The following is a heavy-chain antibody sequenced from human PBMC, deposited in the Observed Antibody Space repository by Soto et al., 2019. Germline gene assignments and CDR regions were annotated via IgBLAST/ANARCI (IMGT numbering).Heavy chain of an antibody. CDR2: IKSKTDGGTT. CDR3: TTEGLWCGELFYYVMDV. CDR1: GFTFSNAW. V-gene: IGHV3-15*07. D-gene: IGHD3-10*01. J-gene: IGHJ6*02. Sequence: EVQLVESGGGLVKPGGSLRLSCAASGFTFSNAWMNWVRQAPGKGLEWVGRIKSKTDGGTTDYAAPVKGRFTISRDDSKNTLYLQMNRLKTEDTAVYYCTTEGLWCGELFYYVMDVWCQVTKVTVSS.